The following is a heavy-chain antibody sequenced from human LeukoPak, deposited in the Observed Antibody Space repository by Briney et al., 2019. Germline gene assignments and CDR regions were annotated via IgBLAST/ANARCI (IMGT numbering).Heavy chain of an antibody. CDR3: ARVGTAAAAPRPYYFDY. CDR1: GGSISSYY. D-gene: IGHD6-13*01. J-gene: IGHJ4*02. Sequence: PSETLSLTCTVSGGSISSYYWSWSWQPPGKGLEWIGYIYYSGSTNYNPSLKSRVTISVDTSKNQFSLKLSSVTAADTAVYYCARVGTAAAAPRPYYFDYWGQGTLVTVSS. CDR2: IYYSGST. V-gene: IGHV4-59*01.